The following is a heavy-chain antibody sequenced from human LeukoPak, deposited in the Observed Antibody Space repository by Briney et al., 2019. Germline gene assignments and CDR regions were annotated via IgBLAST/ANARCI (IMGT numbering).Heavy chain of an antibody. D-gene: IGHD5-18*01. CDR3: ASAQGTAMVKSSDYYYYGMDV. J-gene: IGHJ6*02. Sequence: ASVKVSCKASGGTFSSYAISWVRQAPGQGLEWMGRIIPILGIANYAQKFQGRVTITADKSTSTAYMELSSLRSEDTAVYYCASAQGTAMVKSSDYYYYGMDVWGQGTTVTVSS. V-gene: IGHV1-69*04. CDR2: IIPILGIA. CDR1: GGTFSSYA.